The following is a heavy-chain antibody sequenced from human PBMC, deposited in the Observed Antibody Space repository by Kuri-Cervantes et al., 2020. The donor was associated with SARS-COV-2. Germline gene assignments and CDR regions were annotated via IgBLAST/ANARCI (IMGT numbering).Heavy chain of an antibody. J-gene: IGHJ5*02. CDR2: INAGNGNT. CDR1: GYTFTSYG. D-gene: IGHD3-3*01. CDR3: ARVSYYDFWSGYSDNWFDP. V-gene: IGHV1-3*01. Sequence: ASVKVSCKASGYTFTSYGISWVRQAPGQGLEWMGWINAGNGNTKYSQKFQGRVTITRGTSASTAYMELSSLRSEDTAVYYCARVSYYDFWSGYSDNWFDPWGQGTLVTVSS.